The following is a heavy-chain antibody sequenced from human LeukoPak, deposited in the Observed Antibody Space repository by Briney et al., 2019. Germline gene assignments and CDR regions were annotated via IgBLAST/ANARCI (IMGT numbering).Heavy chain of an antibody. J-gene: IGHJ6*03. Sequence: GGSLRLSCAASGFTFSSNSMNWVRQAPGKGLEWVSSISSSSVYIYYADSVKGRFTISRDNAKNSLYLQMTSLRAEDTAVYYCARQFLWFYYMDVWGKGTTVTISS. D-gene: IGHD3-10*01. CDR3: ARQFLWFYYMDV. CDR1: GFTFSSNS. CDR2: ISSSSVYI. V-gene: IGHV3-21*01.